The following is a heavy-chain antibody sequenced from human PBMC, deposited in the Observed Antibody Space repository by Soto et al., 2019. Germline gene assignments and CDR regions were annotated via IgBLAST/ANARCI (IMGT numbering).Heavy chain of an antibody. CDR2: ISSSSSYI. CDR1: GFTFSSYS. J-gene: IGHJ6*02. CDR3: ARDSSSTSCYFFGICPSVLGYYYGMDV. Sequence: KPGGSLRLSCAASGFTFSSYSMNWVRQAPGKGLEWVSSISSSSSYIYYADSVKGRFTISRDNAKNSLYLQMNSLRAEDTAVYYCARDSSSTSCYFFGICPSVLGYYYGMDVWGQGTTVTVSS. V-gene: IGHV3-21*01. D-gene: IGHD2-2*01.